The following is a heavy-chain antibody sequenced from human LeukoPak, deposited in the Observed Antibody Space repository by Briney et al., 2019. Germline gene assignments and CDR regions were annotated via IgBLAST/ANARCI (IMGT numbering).Heavy chain of an antibody. J-gene: IGHJ6*02. CDR1: GYTFTSYG. CDR3: ARAEIVLRFLEWLSPYGMDV. CDR2: ISAYNGNT. Sequence: GASVKVSCKASGYTFTSYGISWVRQAPGQGLEWIGWISAYNGNTNYAQKLQGRITMTTDTSTSTAYMELRSLRSDDTAVYYCARAEIVLRFLEWLSPYGMDVWGQGTTVTVSS. V-gene: IGHV1-18*01. D-gene: IGHD3-3*01.